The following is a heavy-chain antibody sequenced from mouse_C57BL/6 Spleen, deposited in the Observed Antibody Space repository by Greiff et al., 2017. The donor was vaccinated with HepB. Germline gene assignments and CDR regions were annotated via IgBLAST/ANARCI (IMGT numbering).Heavy chain of an antibody. J-gene: IGHJ4*01. CDR1: GYTFTSYW. D-gene: IGHD2-5*01. V-gene: IGHV1-50*01. Sequence: QVQLQQSGAELVKPGASVKLSCKASGYTFTSYWMQWVKQRPGQGLEWIGEIDPSDSYTNYNQKFKGKATLTVDTSSSTAYMQLSSLTSEDSAVYYCARFYSNYGDAMDYWGQGTSVTVSS. CDR2: IDPSDSYT. CDR3: ARFYSNYGDAMDY.